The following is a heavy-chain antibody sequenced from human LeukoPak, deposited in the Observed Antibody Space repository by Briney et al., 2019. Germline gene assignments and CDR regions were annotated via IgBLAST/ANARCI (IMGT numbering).Heavy chain of an antibody. CDR2: ISDSGANT. J-gene: IGHJ4*02. Sequence: PGGSLRLSCSTSGFTFNTYAMSWVRQAPGKGLEWVSGISDSGANTDYIDSVKGRFTISRDNSKKTLYLQMNSLTAEDTALYFCAREGRTSRSINSWGQGTLVTVSS. D-gene: IGHD3-10*01. V-gene: IGHV3-23*01. CDR1: GFTFNTYA. CDR3: AREGRTSRSINS.